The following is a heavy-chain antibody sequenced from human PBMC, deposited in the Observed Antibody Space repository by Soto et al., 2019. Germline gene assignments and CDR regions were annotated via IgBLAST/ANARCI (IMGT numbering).Heavy chain of an antibody. J-gene: IGHJ6*02. CDR3: ARDGGVPAAGNYYYYGMDV. D-gene: IGHD6-13*01. Sequence: TLSLTCTVSGGSISSYYWSWIRQPPGKGLEWIGYIYYSGSTNYNPSLKSRVTISVDTSKNQFSLKLSSVTAADTAVYYCARDGGVPAAGNYYYYGMDVWGQGTTVTVSS. CDR2: IYYSGST. CDR1: GGSISSYY. V-gene: IGHV4-59*01.